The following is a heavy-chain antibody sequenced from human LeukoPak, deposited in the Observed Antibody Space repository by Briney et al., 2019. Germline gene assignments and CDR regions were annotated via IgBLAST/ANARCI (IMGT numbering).Heavy chain of an antibody. D-gene: IGHD2-2*02. J-gene: IGHJ4*02. V-gene: IGHV3-49*04. CDR1: GFTFGDYA. Sequence: GGSLRLSCTTSGFTFGDYAMSWVRQAPGKGLEWVGFIRSKVYGGTPGYAASVKGRFTISRDDSKSIAYLQMNSLKTEDTAVYYCTRVDCSSTSCYISHADYWGRGTLVTVSS. CDR3: TRVDCSSTSCYISHADY. CDR2: IRSKVYGGTP.